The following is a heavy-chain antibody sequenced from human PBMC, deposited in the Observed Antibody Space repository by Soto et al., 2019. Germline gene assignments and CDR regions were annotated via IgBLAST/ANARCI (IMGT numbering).Heavy chain of an antibody. D-gene: IGHD3-22*01. V-gene: IGHV1-69*12. CDR3: ARGDATKIVVTTYYAMDV. CDR1: EGSLSNYG. Sequence: QVQLVQSGAEVKKPGSSVKVSCKASEGSLSNYGISWVRQAPGQGLEWMGAIIPVFGTPNYAQKFQDRVTITADESTTTFYMEVRSLTSEDTAVYYCARGDATKIVVTTYYAMDVWGQGTTVTVSS. CDR2: IIPVFGTP. J-gene: IGHJ6*02.